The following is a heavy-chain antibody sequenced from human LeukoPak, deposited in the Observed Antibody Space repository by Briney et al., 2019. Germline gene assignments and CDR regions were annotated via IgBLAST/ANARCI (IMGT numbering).Heavy chain of an antibody. CDR3: ARGRRYSSSSPLYFDY. J-gene: IGHJ4*02. V-gene: IGHV3-48*01. CDR2: ISSSSSTI. CDR1: GFNFSRYS. D-gene: IGHD6-6*01. Sequence: GGSLRLSCAASGFNFSRYSMNWVRQAPGKGLEWVSYISSSSSTIYYVDSVKGRFTISRDNAKNSLYLQMNSLRAEDTGVYYCARGRRYSSSSPLYFDYWGQGTLVTVSS.